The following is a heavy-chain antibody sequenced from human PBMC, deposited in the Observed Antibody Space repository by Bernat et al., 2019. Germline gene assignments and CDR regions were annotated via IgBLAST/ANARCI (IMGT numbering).Heavy chain of an antibody. Sequence: QVQLVESGGGVVQPGRSLRLSCAAPGFTFSSYAMHWVRQAPGKGLVWVAVISYDGSNKYYADSVKSRFTISRDNSKNTLYLQMNSLRAEDTAVYYCAIATTASRGSGSYWGQGTLVTVSS. CDR1: GFTFSSYA. D-gene: IGHD3-10*01. J-gene: IGHJ4*02. V-gene: IGHV3-30-3*01. CDR2: ISYDGSNK. CDR3: AIATTASRGSGSY.